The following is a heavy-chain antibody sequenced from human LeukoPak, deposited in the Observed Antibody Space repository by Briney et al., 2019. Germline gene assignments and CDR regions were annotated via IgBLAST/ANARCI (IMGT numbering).Heavy chain of an antibody. D-gene: IGHD6-13*01. V-gene: IGHV3-23*01. J-gene: IGHJ6*04. CDR1: GFTFSNYA. CDR3: AREIGSFDV. CDR2: ISGSDGST. Sequence: GGSLRLSCAASGFTFSNYAMSWVRQAPGKGLEWVSAISGSDGSTNYADSVKGRFTISRDNAKNSLYLQMNSLRAEDTAVYYCAREIGSFDVWGKGTTVTISS.